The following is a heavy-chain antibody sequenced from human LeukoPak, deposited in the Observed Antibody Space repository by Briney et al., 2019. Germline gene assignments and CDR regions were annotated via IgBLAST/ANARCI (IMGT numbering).Heavy chain of an antibody. D-gene: IGHD6-13*01. CDR2: ISGSGDST. Sequence: GGSLRLSCAASGFTFSTYAMSWVRQAPGKGLEWVSTISGSGDSTYYADSVKGRFTISRDNSKNTLYLQMNSLRAEDTALYYCAKDVHSSSWYVASDMWGQGTMVTVSS. J-gene: IGHJ3*02. V-gene: IGHV3-23*01. CDR3: AKDVHSSSWYVASDM. CDR1: GFTFSTYA.